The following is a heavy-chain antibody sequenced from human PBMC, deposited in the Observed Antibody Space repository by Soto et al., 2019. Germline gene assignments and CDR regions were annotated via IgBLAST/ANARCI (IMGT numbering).Heavy chain of an antibody. CDR3: AKPVIAVAGTYNWFDP. D-gene: IGHD6-19*01. J-gene: IGHJ5*02. Sequence: GGSQRLSYAASGLNFSSYAMSWVRQEQGKGLEWVSAISGSGGSTYYADSVKGRFTISRDNSKNTLYLQMNSLRAEDTAVYYCAKPVIAVAGTYNWFDPWGQGTLVTVSS. CDR1: GLNFSSYA. V-gene: IGHV3-23*01. CDR2: ISGSGGST.